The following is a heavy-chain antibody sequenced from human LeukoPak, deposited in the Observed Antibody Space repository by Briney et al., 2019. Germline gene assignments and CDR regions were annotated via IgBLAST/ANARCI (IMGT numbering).Heavy chain of an antibody. CDR3: AREGSSGWYEFWFDP. D-gene: IGHD6-19*01. V-gene: IGHV3-66*01. J-gene: IGHJ5*02. CDR1: GFTVSNNY. CDR2: IYSAGTT. Sequence: GGSLRLSCAASGFTVSNNYMSWVRQAPGKGLEWVSVIYSAGTTYYADSVKGRFTISRDNSKNTLYLQMNSLRAEDTAVYHCAREGSSGWYEFWFDPWGQGTLVTVSS.